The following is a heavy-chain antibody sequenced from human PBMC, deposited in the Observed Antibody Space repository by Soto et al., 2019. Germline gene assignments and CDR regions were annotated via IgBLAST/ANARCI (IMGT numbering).Heavy chain of an antibody. CDR1: GFAFSSYA. D-gene: IGHD1-26*01. J-gene: IGHJ4*02. CDR2: ISGSGGST. Sequence: GGSLRLSCAASGFAFSSYAMSWVRQAPGKGLEWVSAISGSGGSTYYADSVKGRFTISRDNSKNTLYLQMNSLRAEDTAVYYCAKVLVGVLGGYFDYWGQGTLVTVSS. V-gene: IGHV3-23*01. CDR3: AKVLVGVLGGYFDY.